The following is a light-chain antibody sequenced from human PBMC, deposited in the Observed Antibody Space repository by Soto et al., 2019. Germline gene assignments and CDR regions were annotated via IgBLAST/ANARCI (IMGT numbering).Light chain of an antibody. CDR1: QGISGW. V-gene: IGKV1-12*01. J-gene: IGKJ5*01. CDR3: QKAASFPIT. Sequence: DIQMTQSPSSLSASVGDRVTITCRASQGISGWLDWYNRKPGKAPNRPSSTGSSLQSGGPSKVTGSVSVTDITLTIYSLQREDFATYNCQKAASFPITFGQGTRLEIK. CDR2: TGS.